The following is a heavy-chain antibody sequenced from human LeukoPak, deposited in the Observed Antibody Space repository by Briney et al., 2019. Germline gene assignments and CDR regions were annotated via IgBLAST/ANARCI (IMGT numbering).Heavy chain of an antibody. CDR1: GGSFSGYY. CDR2: INHSGST. V-gene: IGHV4-34*03. CDR3: LARTITMIVVVTDAFDI. J-gene: IGHJ3*02. D-gene: IGHD3-22*01. Sequence: TSETLSLTCAVYGGSFSGYYWSWTRQPPGKGLEWIGEINHSGSTNYNPSLKSRVTISVDTSKNQFSLKLSSVTAADTAVYYCLARTITMIVVVTDAFDIWGQGTMVTVSS.